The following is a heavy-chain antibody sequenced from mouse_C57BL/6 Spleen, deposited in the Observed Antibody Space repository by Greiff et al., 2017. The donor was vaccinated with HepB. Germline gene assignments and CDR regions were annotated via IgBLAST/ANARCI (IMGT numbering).Heavy chain of an antibody. D-gene: IGHD2-4*01. CDR2: IDPNSGGT. CDR1: GYTFTSYW. CDR3: ARSWAYDYDGYYAMDY. V-gene: IGHV1-72*01. J-gene: IGHJ4*01. Sequence: QVQLKQSGAELVKPGASVKLSCKASGYTFTSYWMHWVKQRPGRGLEWIGRIDPNSGGTKYNEKFKSKATLTVDKPSSTAYMQLSSLTSEDSAVYYCARSWAYDYDGYYAMDYWGQGTSVTVSS.